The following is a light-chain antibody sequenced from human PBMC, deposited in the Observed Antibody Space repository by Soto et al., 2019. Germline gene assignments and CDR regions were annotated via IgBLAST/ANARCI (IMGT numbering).Light chain of an antibody. V-gene: IGLV1-40*01. J-gene: IGLJ1*01. CDR3: QSYDTSLSAHV. CDR2: GSS. CDR1: SSNIGAGYD. Sequence: QSVLTQPPSVSGAPGQRVTISCTGSSSNIGAGYDVHWYQQLPGTAPKLLIYGSSYRPSGVPDRFSGSKSGTSASLAITGLQAEDEADYYCQSYDTSLSAHVFGTGTKLTVL.